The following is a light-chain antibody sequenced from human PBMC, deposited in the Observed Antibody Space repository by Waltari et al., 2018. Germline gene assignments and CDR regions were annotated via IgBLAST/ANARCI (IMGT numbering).Light chain of an antibody. V-gene: IGKV3-11*01. CDR2: DAS. J-gene: IGKJ1*01. CDR1: QSVSSY. CDR3: QQRSKRPS. Sequence: EIVLTQSPATLSLSPGERATLSGRASQSVSSYLAWYQQKPGQAPRLLIYDASNRATGIPARFSGSGSGTDFTLIISSLEPEDSAIYYCQQRSKRPSFGQGTKVEIK.